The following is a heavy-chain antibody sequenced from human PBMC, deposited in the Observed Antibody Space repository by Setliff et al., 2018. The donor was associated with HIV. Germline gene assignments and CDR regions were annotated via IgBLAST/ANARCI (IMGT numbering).Heavy chain of an antibody. Sequence: ETLSLTCTVSGGSIRSYYWSWIRQSPGKGLEWIGYVFYNGDTAYNPSLKSRLTISIDTSKNQFSLKVNSVTAADTAVYYCARGARLLAGYSDRWDYYYMAVWGKGTTVTVSS. D-gene: IGHD6-13*01. V-gene: IGHV4-59*12. CDR1: GGSIRSYY. J-gene: IGHJ6*03. CDR3: ARGARLLAGYSDRWDYYYMAV. CDR2: VFYNGDT.